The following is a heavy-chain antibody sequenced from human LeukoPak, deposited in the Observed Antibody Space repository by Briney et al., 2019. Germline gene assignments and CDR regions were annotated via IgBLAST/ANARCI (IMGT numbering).Heavy chain of an antibody. CDR1: GYTFTSYG. D-gene: IGHD3-10*01. Sequence: SVKVSCKASGYTFTSYGISWVRQAPGQGLEWMGWISAYNGNTNYAQKFQGRVTITRNTSISTAYMELSSLRSEDTAVYYCARLWFGGQRVFDYWGQGTLVTVSS. J-gene: IGHJ4*02. CDR3: ARLWFGGQRVFDY. V-gene: IGHV1-18*01. CDR2: ISAYNGNT.